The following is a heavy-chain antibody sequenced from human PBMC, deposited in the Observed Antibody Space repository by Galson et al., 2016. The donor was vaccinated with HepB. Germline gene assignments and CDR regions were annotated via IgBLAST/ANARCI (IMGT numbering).Heavy chain of an antibody. CDR2: ISSSGSTI. CDR1: GFTFSNHG. D-gene: IGHD6-13*01. CDR3: ARGYGPLSIAAAGTVCGY. Sequence: SLRLSCAGSGFTFSNHGMNWVRQAPGKGLEWVSYISSSGSTIYYADSVKGRFTISRDNAKNSLYLQMNSLRAEDTAVYYCARGYGPLSIAAAGTVCGYWGQGTLVTVSS. V-gene: IGHV3-48*03. J-gene: IGHJ4*02.